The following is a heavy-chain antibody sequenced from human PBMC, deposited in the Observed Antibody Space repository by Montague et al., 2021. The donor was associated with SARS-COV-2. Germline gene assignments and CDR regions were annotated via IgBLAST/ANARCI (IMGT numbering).Heavy chain of an antibody. CDR1: GFTFSSYA. V-gene: IGHV3-30-3*01. D-gene: IGHD3-10*01. J-gene: IGHJ6*02. CDR3: ARARRAYGSGTYNRYYNYGMDV. CDR2: TSNDGTNK. Sequence: SLRLSWAASGFTFSSYAMHWVRQAPGKGLEWVALTSNDGTNKYHADSVKGRFTISRDNPNNTVYLEVGSLRAEDTAVYYCARARRAYGSGTYNRYYNYGMDVWGQGTTVTVS.